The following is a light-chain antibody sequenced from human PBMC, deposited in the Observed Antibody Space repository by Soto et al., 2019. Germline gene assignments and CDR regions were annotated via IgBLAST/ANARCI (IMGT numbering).Light chain of an antibody. V-gene: IGKV1-5*01. CDR3: LRYVYYAS. J-gene: IGKJ1*01. CDR1: QSISTW. CDR2: DAS. Sequence: DIQMTQSPSTLSASGGDRVTITCRASQSISTWLAWYQQRPGKAPKLLIYDASSLESGVPSRFTGRGSGTEYTLTILSLQPDDSATYYRLRYVYYASFGQGTKVEI.